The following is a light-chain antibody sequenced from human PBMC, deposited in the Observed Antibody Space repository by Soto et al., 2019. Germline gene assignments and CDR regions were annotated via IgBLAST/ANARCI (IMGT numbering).Light chain of an antibody. Sequence: EIVMTQSPATLSVSPGERATLSCRASQSVSSNLAWYQLKPGQAPRLLIYGASTRATGIPARFSGSGSGTEFTLTICSLQSEDFAVYYCQQYNNWPRTFGQGTKVEI. V-gene: IGKV3-15*01. J-gene: IGKJ1*01. CDR2: GAS. CDR1: QSVSSN. CDR3: QQYNNWPRT.